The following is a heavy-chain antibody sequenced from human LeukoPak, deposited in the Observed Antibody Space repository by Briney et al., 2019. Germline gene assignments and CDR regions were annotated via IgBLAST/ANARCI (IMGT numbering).Heavy chain of an antibody. CDR1: GITLSNYG. J-gene: IGHJ4*02. D-gene: IGHD3-22*01. CDR3: AKRGVVIRVILVGFHKEAYYFDS. Sequence: GGSLRLSCAVSGITLSNYGMSWVRQAPGKGLEWVAGISDSGGSTNYADSGKGRFTISRDNPKNTLYLQMNSLRAEDTAVYFCAKRGVVIRVILVGFHKEAYYFDSWGQGALVTVSS. CDR2: ISDSGGST. V-gene: IGHV3-23*01.